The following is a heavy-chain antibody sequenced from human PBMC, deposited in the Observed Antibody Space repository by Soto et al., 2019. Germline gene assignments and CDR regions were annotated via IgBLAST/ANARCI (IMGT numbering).Heavy chain of an antibody. J-gene: IGHJ6*01. Sequence: TLSLTCSFSGGSIISSNWLSWVRQPPGKGLEWIGEIYHSGSTNYNPSLKSRVTISVDKSKNQFSLKLSSVTAADTAVYYCARDQRHCSAGSCPMDVWGQGTTVTVSS. V-gene: IGHV4-4*02. D-gene: IGHD2-15*01. CDR3: ARDQRHCSAGSCPMDV. CDR1: GGSIISSNW. CDR2: IYHSGST.